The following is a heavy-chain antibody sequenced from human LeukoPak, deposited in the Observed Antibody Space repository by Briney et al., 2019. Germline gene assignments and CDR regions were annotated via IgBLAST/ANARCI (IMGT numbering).Heavy chain of an antibody. J-gene: IGHJ4*02. Sequence: GGSLRLSCAASGFTFSTYAMHWARQAPGKGLEGVSGTSGGSGNIYYALRVKGRFTISRDNSKNNLYPQMNSLRAEDTAVYYCAKGHDYFGGKFFDFWGEGTLVSVSS. CDR1: GFTFSTYA. CDR2: TSGGSGNI. CDR3: AKGHDYFGGKFFDF. V-gene: IGHV3-23*01. D-gene: IGHD3-16*01.